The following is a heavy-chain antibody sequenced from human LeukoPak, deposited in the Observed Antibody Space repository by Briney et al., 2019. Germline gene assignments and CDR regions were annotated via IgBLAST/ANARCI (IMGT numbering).Heavy chain of an antibody. D-gene: IGHD1-1*01. CDR2: IIPIFGTA. V-gene: IGHV1-69*06. J-gene: IGHJ5*02. CDR3: ARDSVGTTGSNWFDP. CDR1: GGTFISYA. Sequence: SVKVSCKASGGTFISYAISWVRQAPGQGREWMGGIIPIFGTANYAQKFQGRVTITADKSTSTAYMELSSLRSEDTAVYYCARDSVGTTGSNWFDPWGQGTLVTVSS.